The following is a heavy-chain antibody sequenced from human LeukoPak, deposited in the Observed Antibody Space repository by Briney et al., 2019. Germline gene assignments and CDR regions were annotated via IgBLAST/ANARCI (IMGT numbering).Heavy chain of an antibody. J-gene: IGHJ4*02. D-gene: IGHD2-15*01. CDR1: GFTFSDYY. V-gene: IGHV3-11*06. Sequence: GGSLRLSCAASGFTFSDYYMSWIRQAPGKGLEWVSYISSSSSYTNYADSVKGRFTISRDNAKNLLYLQMNSLRAEDTAVYYCARTPRYCSGGSCFDYWGQGTLVTVSS. CDR3: ARTPRYCSGGSCFDY. CDR2: ISSSSSYT.